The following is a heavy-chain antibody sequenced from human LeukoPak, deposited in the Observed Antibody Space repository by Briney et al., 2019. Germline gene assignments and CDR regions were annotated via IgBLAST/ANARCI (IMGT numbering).Heavy chain of an antibody. V-gene: IGHV3-74*01. CDR3: ASGITIFGVVTMDV. D-gene: IGHD3-3*01. CDR1: GFTFSSYW. J-gene: IGHJ6*03. Sequence: GGSLRLSCAASGFTFSSYWMHWVRQAPGKGLVWVSRISSDGSSTTYADSVKGRFTISRDNAKNSLYLQMNSLRAEDTAVYYCASGITIFGVVTMDVWGKGTTVTVSS. CDR2: ISSDGSST.